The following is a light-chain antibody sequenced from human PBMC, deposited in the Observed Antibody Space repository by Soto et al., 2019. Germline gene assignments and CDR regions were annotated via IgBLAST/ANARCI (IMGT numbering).Light chain of an antibody. CDR1: QSISSW. CDR3: QQYNSYST. Sequence: DIQITQSPSTLSASVGDRVTITCRARQSISSWLAWYQQKPGKAPKLLIYKASSLESGVPSRFSGSGSGTEFTLTISSLQPDDFATYYCQQYNSYSTFGQGTKVDIK. V-gene: IGKV1-5*03. CDR2: KAS. J-gene: IGKJ1*01.